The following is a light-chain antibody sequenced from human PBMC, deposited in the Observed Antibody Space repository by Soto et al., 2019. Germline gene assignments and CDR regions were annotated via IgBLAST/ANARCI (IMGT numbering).Light chain of an antibody. CDR1: SSEIGRNY. V-gene: IGLV1-51*02. Sequence: QSVLTQPPSVSAAPGQKVTISCSGSSSEIGRNYVSWYQHLPGTAPKLLIYENNKRPSGIPDRLSSSKSGSSATLGITGLQTVDEADYYCGTWDSSPTTYVFGPGTKVTVL. CDR3: GTWDSSPTTYV. CDR2: ENN. J-gene: IGLJ1*01.